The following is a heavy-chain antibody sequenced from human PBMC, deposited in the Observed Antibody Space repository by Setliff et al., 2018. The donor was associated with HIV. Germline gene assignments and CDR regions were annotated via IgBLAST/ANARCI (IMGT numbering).Heavy chain of an antibody. CDR1: GYTLTAHH. D-gene: IGHD3-3*01. Sequence: GASVKVSCKSSGYTLTAHHIHWVRQAPGQGPEWMGWIIPKSGETSYAEKFRGRVTMTRDTSLSTAYMELSWLTSDDTAVYYCARVVDRDYDFWSAYEYWGQGTMVTVSS. J-gene: IGHJ4*02. V-gene: IGHV1-2*02. CDR2: IIPKSGET. CDR3: ARVVDRDYDFWSAYEY.